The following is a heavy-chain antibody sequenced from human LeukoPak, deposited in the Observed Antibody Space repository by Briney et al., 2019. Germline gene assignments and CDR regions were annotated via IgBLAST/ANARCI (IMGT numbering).Heavy chain of an antibody. V-gene: IGHV3-48*04. CDR1: GFTVSSYS. CDR2: ISIGGNTI. CDR3: ARGGPLIDC. Sequence: GGSLRLSCAASGFTVSSYSMNWVRQAPGKGLEWVSYISIGGNTIYYADSVKGRFTISRDNAKNSLSLQMNSLRAEDTAVYFCARGGPLIDCWGQGTLVTVSS. J-gene: IGHJ4*02.